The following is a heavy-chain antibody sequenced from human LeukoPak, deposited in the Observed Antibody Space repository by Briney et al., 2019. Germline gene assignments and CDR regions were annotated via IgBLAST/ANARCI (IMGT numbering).Heavy chain of an antibody. J-gene: IGHJ4*02. V-gene: IGHV1-2*04. CDR3: ARGRRDYYGSGSSFFDY. D-gene: IGHD3-10*01. CDR1: GYTFTGYY. CDR2: INPNSGGT. Sequence: ASVKVSRKASGYTFTGYYMHWVRQAPGQGPEWMGWINPNSGGTNYAQKFQGWVTMTRDTSISTAYMELSRLRSDDTAVYYCARGRRDYYGSGSSFFDYWGQGTLVTVSS.